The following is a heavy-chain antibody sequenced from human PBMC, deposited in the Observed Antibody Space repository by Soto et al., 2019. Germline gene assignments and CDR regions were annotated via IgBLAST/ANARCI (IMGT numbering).Heavy chain of an antibody. Sequence: SLRLSCAASGFTFRSYAMDWVRQAPGKGLEWVAVISYDGTNKYYADSVKGRFTISRDNYKNTLSLQMNSLRAEDTVVSYCAGGDSTGCFDYWGQGTLVTVSS. CDR1: GFTFRSYA. J-gene: IGHJ4*02. D-gene: IGHD6-25*01. CDR2: ISYDGTNK. CDR3: AGGDSTGCFDY. V-gene: IGHV3-30*01.